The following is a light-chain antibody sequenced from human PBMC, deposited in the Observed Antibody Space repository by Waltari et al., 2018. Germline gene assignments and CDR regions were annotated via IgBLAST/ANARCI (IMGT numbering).Light chain of an antibody. CDR3: CSYTNTHVV. V-gene: IGLV2-14*02. CDR1: SSDVGSYNL. Sequence: QSALTQPASVSGPPGQSITISCTGISSDVGSYNLVSWYQQHPGKAPKLIIYEDSKRPSGVSSRFAGSKSGNTASLTIAGLHAEDEGDYYCCSYTNTHVVFGGGTKLTVL. CDR2: EDS. J-gene: IGLJ2*01.